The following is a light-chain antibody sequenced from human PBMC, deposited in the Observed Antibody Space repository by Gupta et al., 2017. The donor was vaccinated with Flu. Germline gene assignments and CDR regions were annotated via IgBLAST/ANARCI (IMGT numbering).Light chain of an antibody. CDR3: SAWDDSMNGDVV. V-gene: IGLV1-44*01. CDR1: TSNIGSNA. Sequence: QSVLTQPPSASGTPGQRVTISCSGGTSNIGSNAVNWYQQFPGTAPKLLIYFNNQRPSGVPDRFSCATYGTYASPVTSGLQYEDEADDYCSAWDDSMNGDVVFGGGTKLTVL. J-gene: IGLJ2*01. CDR2: FNN.